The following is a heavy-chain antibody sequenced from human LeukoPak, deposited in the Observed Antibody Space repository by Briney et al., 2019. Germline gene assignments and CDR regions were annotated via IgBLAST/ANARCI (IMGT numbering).Heavy chain of an antibody. Sequence: SETLSLTCTVSGGSISRYYWSWIRQPAGKGLEWIGRIYTTGSTTYNPSLKSRVTISLDTSKNQFSLKLSSVTAADTAVYYCARALRISYDCDSPAAVDYWGQGTLVTVSS. CDR2: IYTTGST. J-gene: IGHJ4*02. CDR1: GGSISRYY. V-gene: IGHV4-4*07. CDR3: ARALRISYDCDSPAAVDY. D-gene: IGHD5-12*01.